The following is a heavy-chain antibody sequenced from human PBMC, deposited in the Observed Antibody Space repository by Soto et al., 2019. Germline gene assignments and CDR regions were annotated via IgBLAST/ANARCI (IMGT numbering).Heavy chain of an antibody. D-gene: IGHD6-13*01. Sequence: GSMRLCSAASRFTFSSFTTTWVRQTPGKGLEWVSTISSNSAYIYYTDALRGRFTISRDNAKNSLHLQMNSLRAEDTAVYYCTRDASRGSSARGWFDPWGPGTLVTVSS. V-gene: IGHV3-21*01. J-gene: IGHJ5*02. CDR2: ISSNSAYI. CDR1: RFTFSSFT. CDR3: TRDASRGSSARGWFDP.